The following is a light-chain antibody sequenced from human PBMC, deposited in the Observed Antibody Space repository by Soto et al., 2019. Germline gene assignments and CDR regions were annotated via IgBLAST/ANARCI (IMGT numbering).Light chain of an antibody. V-gene: IGKV1-39*01. CDR1: QIISNY. CDR3: QQSYSTPHT. CDR2: TTF. J-gene: IGKJ2*01. Sequence: DIQMTQSPSSLSASVGDSVTITCRTSQIISNYLNWYQQKPGTAPKLLIYTTFSLQNGVPSRFSGSGSETDFTLTISSLQPEDFATYYCQQSYSTPHTFGQGTKLEI.